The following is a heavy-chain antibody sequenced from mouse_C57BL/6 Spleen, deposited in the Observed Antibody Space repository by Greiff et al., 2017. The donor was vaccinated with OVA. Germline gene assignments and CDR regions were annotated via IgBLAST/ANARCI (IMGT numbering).Heavy chain of an antibody. CDR2: IYPGDGDT. CDR3: ARETNWGDWYFDV. Sequence: QVQLQQSGPELVKPGASVKISCKASGYAFSSSWMNWVKQRPGKGLEWIGRIYPGDGDTNYNGKFKGKATLTADKSSSTAYMQLSSLTSEDSAVYVCARETNWGDWYFDVWGTGTTVTVSS. J-gene: IGHJ1*03. CDR1: GYAFSSSW. V-gene: IGHV1-82*01. D-gene: IGHD4-1*01.